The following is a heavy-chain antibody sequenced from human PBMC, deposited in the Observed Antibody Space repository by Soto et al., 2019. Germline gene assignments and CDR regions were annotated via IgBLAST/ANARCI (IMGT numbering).Heavy chain of an antibody. Sequence: VSVKVSCKASGYTFTSYGISWVRQAPGQGLEWMGWISAYNGNKNYAQKLQGRVTMTTDTSTSTAYMELRILRSDDTDVYYCASGGGSIAVAGTGIYAFDIWGQGTMVTVSS. CDR3: ASGGGSIAVAGTGIYAFDI. CDR1: GYTFTSYG. J-gene: IGHJ3*02. V-gene: IGHV1-18*01. CDR2: ISAYNGNK. D-gene: IGHD6-19*01.